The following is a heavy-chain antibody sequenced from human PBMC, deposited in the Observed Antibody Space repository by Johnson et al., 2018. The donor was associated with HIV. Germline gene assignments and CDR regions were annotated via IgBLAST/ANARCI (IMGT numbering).Heavy chain of an antibody. CDR3: AKGDDSSGWYNGAFDI. CDR1: RFTFSSYG. Sequence: EVLLLESGGGLVQPGGSLRLSCAASRFTFSSYGMSWVRQAPGKGLEWVSGVSGSGGSTYYADSVKGRFTISRDNSKNTLSLQMNSLRAEDTAVYYWAKGDDSSGWYNGAFDIWGLGTMVTVSS. V-gene: IGHV3-23*01. D-gene: IGHD6-19*01. J-gene: IGHJ3*02. CDR2: VSGSGGST.